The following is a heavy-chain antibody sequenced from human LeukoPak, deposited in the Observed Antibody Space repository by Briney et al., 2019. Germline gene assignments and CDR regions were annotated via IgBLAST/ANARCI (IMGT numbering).Heavy chain of an antibody. CDR2: IIPIFGTA. CDR3: ASGIPSPDIVVVPAAENWFDP. D-gene: IGHD2-2*01. CDR1: GGTFSSYA. J-gene: IGHJ5*02. V-gene: IGHV1-69*01. Sequence: SVKVSCKASGGTFSSYAISWVRQAPGQGLEWMGGIIPIFGTANYAQKFQGRVTITADESTSTAYMELSSLRSEDTAVYYCASGIPSPDIVVVPAAENWFDPWGQGTLVTVSS.